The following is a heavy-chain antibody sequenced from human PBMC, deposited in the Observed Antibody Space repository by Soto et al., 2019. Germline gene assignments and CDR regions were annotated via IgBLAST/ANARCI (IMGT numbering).Heavy chain of an antibody. CDR3: ARASTTVTTLDY. CDR2: IYHSGST. V-gene: IGHV4-30-2*01. J-gene: IGHJ4*02. CDR1: GGSISSGGYS. D-gene: IGHD4-17*01. Sequence: SETLSLTCAVSGGSISSGGYSWSWIRQPPGKGLEWIGYIYHSGSTYYNPSLKSRVTISVDRSKNQFSLKLSSVTAADTAVYYCARASTTVTTLDYWGQGPLVTVFS.